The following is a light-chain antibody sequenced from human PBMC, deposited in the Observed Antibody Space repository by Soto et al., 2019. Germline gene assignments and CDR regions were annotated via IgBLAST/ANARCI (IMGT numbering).Light chain of an antibody. CDR2: DVS. Sequence: QSVLTQPRSVSGSPGQSVTISCTGTSSDVGGYNYVSWYQQHPGKAPKLMIFDVSKRPSGVPDRFSGSKSGNTASLTISGLQAEDEANYYCCSYAGSYIFVIFGGGTQLTVL. J-gene: IGLJ2*01. V-gene: IGLV2-11*01. CDR3: CSYAGSYIFVI. CDR1: SSDVGGYNY.